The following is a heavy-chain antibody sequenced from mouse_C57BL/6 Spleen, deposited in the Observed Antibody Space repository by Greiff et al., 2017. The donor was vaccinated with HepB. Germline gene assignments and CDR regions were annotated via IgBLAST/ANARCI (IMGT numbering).Heavy chain of an antibody. D-gene: IGHD1-1*01. CDR3: ARHGSSYLDYAMDY. CDR1: GYTFTSYW. V-gene: IGHV1-52*01. J-gene: IGHJ4*01. CDR2: IDPSDSET. Sequence: QVQLQQPGAELVRPGSSVKLSCKASGYTFTSYWMHWVKQRPIQGLEWIGNIDPSDSETHYNQKFKDKATLTVDKSSSTAYMQLSSLTSEDSAVYYCARHGSSYLDYAMDYWGQGTSVTVSS.